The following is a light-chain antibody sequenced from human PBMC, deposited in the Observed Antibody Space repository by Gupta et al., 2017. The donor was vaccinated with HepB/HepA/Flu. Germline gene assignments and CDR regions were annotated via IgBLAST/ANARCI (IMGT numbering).Light chain of an antibody. CDR1: SSNIGAGYD. Sequence: QSVLTQQPSVSGAPGQRVTISCTGSSSNIGAGYDVLWYQQLPGTAPKLLIYGNSNRPSGVPDRFSGSKSGTSASLAITGLQAEDEADYYCQSYDSSLSGSGVFGGGTKLTVL. J-gene: IGLJ2*01. CDR2: GNS. CDR3: QSYDSSLSGSGV. V-gene: IGLV1-40*01.